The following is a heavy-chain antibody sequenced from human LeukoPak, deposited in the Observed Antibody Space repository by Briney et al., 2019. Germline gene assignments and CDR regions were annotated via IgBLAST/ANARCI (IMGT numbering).Heavy chain of an antibody. CDR1: GYTFTGYY. D-gene: IGHD3-9*01. CDR2: INPNSGGT. CDR3: ARDLHEGHDIFTGRLTGDY. Sequence: AASVKVSCKASGYTFTGYYIHWVRQAPGQGREWMGWINPNSGGTNYAQKFQGRVTMTRDTSISSAYMELSRLRSDDTAVYYCARDLHEGHDIFTGRLTGDYWGQGTLVTVSS. J-gene: IGHJ4*02. V-gene: IGHV1-2*02.